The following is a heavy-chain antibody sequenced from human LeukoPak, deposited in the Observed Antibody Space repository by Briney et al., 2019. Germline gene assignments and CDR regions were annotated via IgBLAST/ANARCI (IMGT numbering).Heavy chain of an antibody. CDR3: ARVRISMEYYFDY. Sequence: PGGSLRLSCAASGFTFGTYALSWVRQAPGKGLEWVSAISGSGGSTYYADSVKGRLTVSRDSSKNTLYLQMNSLRAEDTAVYYCARVRISMEYYFDYWGQGTLVTVSS. D-gene: IGHD2/OR15-2a*01. J-gene: IGHJ4*02. V-gene: IGHV3-23*01. CDR2: ISGSGGST. CDR1: GFTFGTYA.